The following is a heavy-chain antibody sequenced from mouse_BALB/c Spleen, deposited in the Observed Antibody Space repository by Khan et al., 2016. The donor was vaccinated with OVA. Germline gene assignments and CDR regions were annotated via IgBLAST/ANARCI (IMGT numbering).Heavy chain of an antibody. CDR1: GYTFTTYW. CDR3: TRYRIDY. V-gene: IGHV1-7*01. Sequence: QVQLQQSGAELAKPGASVKMSCKASGYTFTTYWMHWVKQRPGQGLEWIGYINPTSGYTYYNEKFKDRATLSADKSSSTAYMQLSSLTSEDSAVYYGTRYRIDYWGQGTTLTVSS. CDR2: INPTSGYT. J-gene: IGHJ2*01. D-gene: IGHD2-12*01.